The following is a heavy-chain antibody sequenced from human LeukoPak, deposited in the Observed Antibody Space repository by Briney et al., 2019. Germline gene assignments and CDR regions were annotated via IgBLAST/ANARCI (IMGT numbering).Heavy chain of an antibody. CDR3: AKDDRETFDY. CDR1: GFTFSSYA. J-gene: IGHJ4*02. D-gene: IGHD5-24*01. CDR2: ISYDGSNK. Sequence: PGGSLRLSCAASGFTFSSYAMHWVRQAPGKGLEWVAVISYDGSNKYYADSVKGRFTISRDNSKNTLYLQMNSLRAEDTAVYYCAKDDRETFDYWGQGTLVTVSS. V-gene: IGHV3-30*04.